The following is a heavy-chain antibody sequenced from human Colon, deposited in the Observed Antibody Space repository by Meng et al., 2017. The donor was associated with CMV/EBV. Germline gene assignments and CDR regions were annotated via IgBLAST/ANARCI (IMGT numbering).Heavy chain of an antibody. Sequence: VWLQDAGPRLVRPSSTLSLTCTFSGDSVTFGSHYWSWIRQHPGKGLEWIGYIDYGGSTSYNPSLRSRVTISVDTSNNQFSLKLSSVTAADTAVFYCARTRGDYYFAYWGQGTLVTVSS. J-gene: IGHJ4*02. CDR1: GDSVTFGSHY. CDR3: ARTRGDYYFAY. V-gene: IGHV4-61*01. CDR2: IDYGGST. D-gene: IGHD3-16*01.